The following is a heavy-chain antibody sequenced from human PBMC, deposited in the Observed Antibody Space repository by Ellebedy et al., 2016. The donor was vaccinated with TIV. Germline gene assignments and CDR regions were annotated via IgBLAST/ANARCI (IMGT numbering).Heavy chain of an antibody. CDR2: IYYSGST. CDR3: AREKRVAASGKARGWFDP. V-gene: IGHV4-39*07. J-gene: IGHJ5*02. Sequence: SETLSLTCTVSGGSISSSSYYWGWIRQPPGKGLEWIGSIYYSGSTYYNPSLKSRVTISVDPSKNQFSLKLSSVTAADTAVYYCAREKRVAASGKARGWFDPWGQGTLVTVSS. CDR1: GGSISSSSYY. D-gene: IGHD6-13*01.